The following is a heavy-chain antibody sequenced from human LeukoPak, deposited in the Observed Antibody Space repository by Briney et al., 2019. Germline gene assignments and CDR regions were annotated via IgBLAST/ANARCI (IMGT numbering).Heavy chain of an antibody. D-gene: IGHD4-17*01. Sequence: GESLKISCKGSGYSFTSYWIGWVRQMPGKGLEWMGIIYPGDSDTRYSPSFQGQVTISADKSISTAYLQWRSLKAADTAMYYCARLLNLIGDYSYFDHWGQGTLVTVSS. CDR3: ARLLNLIGDYSYFDH. CDR1: GYSFTSYW. CDR2: IYPGDSDT. J-gene: IGHJ4*02. V-gene: IGHV5-51*01.